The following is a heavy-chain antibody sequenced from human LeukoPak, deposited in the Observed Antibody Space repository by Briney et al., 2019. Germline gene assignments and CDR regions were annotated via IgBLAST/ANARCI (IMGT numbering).Heavy chain of an antibody. Sequence: SETLSLTFTVSGGSIISDSYYWAWIRQPPGKGLEWIGRAYYNGETYYNPSLKSRVTISVDTSKSQFSLKLSSVTAADTAVYFCARDSRYDSSGHAPWGQGSLVTVSS. CDR2: AYYNGET. D-gene: IGHD3-22*01. V-gene: IGHV4-39*07. CDR1: GGSIISDSYY. CDR3: ARDSRYDSSGHAP. J-gene: IGHJ5*02.